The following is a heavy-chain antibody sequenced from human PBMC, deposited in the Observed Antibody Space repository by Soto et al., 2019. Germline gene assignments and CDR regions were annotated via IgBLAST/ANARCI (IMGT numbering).Heavy chain of an antibody. V-gene: IGHV4-39*01. CDR2: IYYSGST. Sequence: QLQLQESGPGLVKPSETLSLTCTVSGGSITNSSYYWGWIRQPPGKGLEWIGTIYYSGSTYYNPSLKRRVTISVDTSKNQLSLKLSSVTAADTAVYYCARLGRSSGSPRGWFDPWGQGTLVIVSS. J-gene: IGHJ5*02. D-gene: IGHD3-10*01. CDR3: ARLGRSSGSPRGWFDP. CDR1: GGSITNSSYY.